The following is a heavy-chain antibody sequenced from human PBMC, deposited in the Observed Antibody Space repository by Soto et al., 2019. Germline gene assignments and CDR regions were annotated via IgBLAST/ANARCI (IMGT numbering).Heavy chain of an antibody. CDR1: GFTFSSYG. Sequence: GGSLRLSCAASGFTFSSYGMRWVRQAPGKGLEWVAVISYDGSNKYYADSVKGRFTISRDNSKNTLYLQMNSLRAEDTAVYYCAKALYDSSGYYPNWFDPWGQGTLVTV. CDR3: AKALYDSSGYYPNWFDP. D-gene: IGHD3-22*01. J-gene: IGHJ5*02. CDR2: ISYDGSNK. V-gene: IGHV3-30*18.